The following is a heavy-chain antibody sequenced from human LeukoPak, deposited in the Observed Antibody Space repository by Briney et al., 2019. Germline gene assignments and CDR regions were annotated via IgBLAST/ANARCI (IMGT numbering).Heavy chain of an antibody. CDR1: GFTFDDYA. CDR2: ISWNSGSI. Sequence: GRSLRLSCAASGFTFDDYAMHWVRQAPGKGLEWVSGISWNSGSIGYADSVKGRFTISRDNAKNSLYLQMNSLRAEDTALYYCAKANDYYDSSGSFDYWSQGTLVTVSS. J-gene: IGHJ4*02. D-gene: IGHD3-22*01. CDR3: AKANDYYDSSGSFDY. V-gene: IGHV3-9*01.